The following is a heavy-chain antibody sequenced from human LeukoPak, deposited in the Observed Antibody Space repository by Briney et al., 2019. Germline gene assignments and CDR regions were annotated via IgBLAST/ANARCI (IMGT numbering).Heavy chain of an antibody. V-gene: IGHV3-23*01. CDR3: AKDGNTYNSGWFVG. J-gene: IGHJ5*02. CDR1: GLTFSSYA. Sequence: PGGSLRLSCAASGLTFSSYAMSWVRQAPGKGLEWVSAISGSGGSTNYADSVKGRFSISRDNSKNTLYLQMNSLRADDTAAYYCAKDGNTYNSGWFVGWGQGTRVTVSS. D-gene: IGHD6-19*01. CDR2: ISGSGGST.